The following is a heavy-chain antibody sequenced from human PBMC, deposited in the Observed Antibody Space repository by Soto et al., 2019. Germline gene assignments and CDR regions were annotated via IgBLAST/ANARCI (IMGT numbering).Heavy chain of an antibody. D-gene: IGHD6-19*01. CDR3: VKTVPPQWLVDLY. CDR2: ISGSAGST. V-gene: IGHV3-23*01. Sequence: GGSLRLSCAASGFTFSSYGMSWVRQAPGKGLEWVSAISGSAGSTYYADSVKGRFTVSRDNSKNTLYLQMNSLRVEDTAVYYCVKTVPPQWLVDLYWGQGTLVTVSS. J-gene: IGHJ4*02. CDR1: GFTFSSYG.